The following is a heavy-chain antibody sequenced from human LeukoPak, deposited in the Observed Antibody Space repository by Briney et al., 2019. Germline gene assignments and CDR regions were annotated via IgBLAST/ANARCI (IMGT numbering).Heavy chain of an antibody. CDR1: GFTFSSYS. V-gene: IGHV3-21*01. D-gene: IGHD3-10*01. CDR3: ARVGDLRGSGSYYRF. J-gene: IGHJ4*02. CDR2: ISSSSSYI. Sequence: GGSLRLSCAASGFTFSSYSMNWVRQAPGKGLEWVSSISSSSSYIYYADSVKGRFTISRDNAKNSLYLQMNSLRAENTAVCYCARVGDLRGSGSYYRFWGQGTLVTVSS.